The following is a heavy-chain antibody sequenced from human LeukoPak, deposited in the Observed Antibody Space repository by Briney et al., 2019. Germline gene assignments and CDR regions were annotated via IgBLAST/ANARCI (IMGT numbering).Heavy chain of an antibody. Sequence: ASVKVSCKASGYTFTGYYMHWVRQAPGQGLEWMGWINPNSGGTNYAQKFQGRVTMTRDTSISTAYMELSRLRSDDTAVYYCARTVDPTDYFDYWGQGTLVTVSS. CDR2: INPNSGGT. CDR3: ARTVDPTDYFDY. D-gene: IGHD2-21*01. V-gene: IGHV1-2*02. CDR1: GYTFTGYY. J-gene: IGHJ4*02.